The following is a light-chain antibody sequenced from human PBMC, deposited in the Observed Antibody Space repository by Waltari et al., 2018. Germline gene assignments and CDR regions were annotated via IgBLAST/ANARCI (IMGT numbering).Light chain of an antibody. CDR1: QSLSRTY. CDR2: GAS. Sequence: EIVLTQSPCTLSLSPRARATLSCRASQSLSRTYLAWYHQRPGQPPRLLIYGASNRAAGVPDRSMGGGSGTDFTLTISRLEPEDFALYYCQQYVSSPWTFGQGTKVEIK. V-gene: IGKV3-20*01. J-gene: IGKJ1*01. CDR3: QQYVSSPWT.